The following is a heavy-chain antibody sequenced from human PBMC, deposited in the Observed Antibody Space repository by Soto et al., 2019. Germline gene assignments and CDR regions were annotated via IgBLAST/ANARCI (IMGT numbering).Heavy chain of an antibody. CDR2: INPYNGNT. V-gene: IGHV1-18*01. CDR1: GYTFNTYG. CDR3: ARGCIAVTTHLCY. D-gene: IGHD4-17*01. Sequence: ASVKVSCKASGYTFNTYGITWVRQAPGQGLEWMGWINPYNGNTKLAQKLQDRVTMTTATSTSTAYMELASLRSDDTAVYYCARGCIAVTTHLCYWGQGTLVTVSS. J-gene: IGHJ4*02.